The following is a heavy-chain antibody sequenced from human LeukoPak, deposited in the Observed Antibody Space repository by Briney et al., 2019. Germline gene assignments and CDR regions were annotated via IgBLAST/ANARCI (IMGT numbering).Heavy chain of an antibody. CDR2: IKQDGSGT. D-gene: IGHD3-3*02. CDR3: ARVSIFGVVIPPDF. CDR1: GFTFSNYW. J-gene: IGHJ4*02. Sequence: GGSLRLSCAVSGFTFSNYWMSWVRQAPGKGLEWVASIKQDGSGTYYVDSVKGRFTISRDNAKNSLYLQMNSLRAEDTAVYYCARVSIFGVVIPPDFWGQGTLVTVSS. V-gene: IGHV3-7*01.